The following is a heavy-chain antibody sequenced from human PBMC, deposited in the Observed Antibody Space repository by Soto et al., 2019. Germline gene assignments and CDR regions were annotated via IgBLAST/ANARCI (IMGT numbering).Heavy chain of an antibody. CDR1: GFSFSAYS. J-gene: IGHJ4*02. CDR3: TKDRVPDGIYSFDY. CDR2: IDLSGTTT. V-gene: IGHV3-23*03. D-gene: IGHD2-15*01. Sequence: PGGSLRLSCAASGFSFSAYSMNWVRQTPGRGLEWVSFIDLSGTTTYYRDSVKGRFTIFKDKSRNTVYLQMRSLPVEDAAIYYCTKDRVPDGIYSFDYWGQGALVTVSS.